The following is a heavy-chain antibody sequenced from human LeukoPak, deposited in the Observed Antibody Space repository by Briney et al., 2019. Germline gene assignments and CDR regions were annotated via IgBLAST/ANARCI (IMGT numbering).Heavy chain of an antibody. CDR2: IYTSGST. CDR3: AREYYYDSSGSPGVDY. V-gene: IGHV4-61*02. D-gene: IGHD3-22*01. CDR1: GGSISSGSYY. J-gene: IGHJ4*02. Sequence: SQTLSLTCPVSGGSISSGSYYWSWIRQPAGKGLEWIGRIYTSGSTNYNPSLKSRVTISVDTSKNQFSLKLGSVTAADTAVYYCAREYYYDSSGSPGVDYWGQGTLVTVSS.